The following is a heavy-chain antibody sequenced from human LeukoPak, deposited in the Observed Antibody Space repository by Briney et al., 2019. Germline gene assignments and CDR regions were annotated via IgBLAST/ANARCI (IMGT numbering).Heavy chain of an antibody. CDR3: AKDGLDSSGYYHLFDY. D-gene: IGHD3-22*01. Sequence: GGSLRLSCAASGFTFSSYGMSWVRQAPGKGLEWVSAISGSGGSTYYADSVKGRFTISRDNSKNTLYLQMNSLRAEDTAVYYCAKDGLDSSGYYHLFDYWGQGTLVTVSS. CDR2: ISGSGGST. V-gene: IGHV3-23*01. CDR1: GFTFSSYG. J-gene: IGHJ4*02.